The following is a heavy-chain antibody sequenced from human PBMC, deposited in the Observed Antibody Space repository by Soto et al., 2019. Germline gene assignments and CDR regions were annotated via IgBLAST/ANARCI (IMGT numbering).Heavy chain of an antibody. Sequence: SVKVSCKASGGTFSSYAISWVRQALGQGIEWMGGIIPIFGTANYAQKFQGRVTITADESTSTAYMELSSLRSEDTAVYYCARDRSLDGYTYDAFDIWGQGTMVTVSS. CDR1: GGTFSSYA. D-gene: IGHD5-12*01. J-gene: IGHJ3*02. CDR2: IIPIFGTA. V-gene: IGHV1-69*13. CDR3: ARDRSLDGYTYDAFDI.